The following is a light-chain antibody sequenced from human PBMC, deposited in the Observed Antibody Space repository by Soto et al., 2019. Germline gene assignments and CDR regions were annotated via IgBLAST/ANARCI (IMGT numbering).Light chain of an antibody. V-gene: IGKV4-1*01. J-gene: IGKJ4*01. CDR2: CES. CDR1: HSVFDTSNSRNY. CDR3: KHDYCIPLT. Sequence: DIVMHQSPDSLAASLGESATINCQSSHSVFDTSNSRNYLAWYQQRPGQATKLLISCESTREFGLPDRFSGSGSGTEFPLTISGLQAQDVAVDDCKHDYCIPLTCGGGTKVEIK.